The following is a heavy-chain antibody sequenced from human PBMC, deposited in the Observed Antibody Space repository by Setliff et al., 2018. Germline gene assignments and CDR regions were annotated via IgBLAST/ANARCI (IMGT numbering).Heavy chain of an antibody. CDR3: VPGRGS. V-gene: IGHV3-7*01. Sequence: PGGSLRLSCAASGFTFSSFWMSWVRQSPGKGLEWVANINQDGSGKYYVDSVKGRFTISRDNAKNSLSLQMNDLRAEDTSVYYCVPGRGSWGQGALVTVSS. CDR2: INQDGSGK. J-gene: IGHJ5*02. CDR1: GFTFSSFW. D-gene: IGHD6-25*01.